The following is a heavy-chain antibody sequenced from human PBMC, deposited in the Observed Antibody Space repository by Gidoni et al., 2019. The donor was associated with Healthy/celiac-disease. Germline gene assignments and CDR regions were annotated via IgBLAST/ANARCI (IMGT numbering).Heavy chain of an antibody. V-gene: IGHV3-23*01. Sequence: EVHLLESGGGLVQPGGSLRLSCPASGFTFSSYAMSWVRQAPGKGLEWVSAISGSGGSTYYADSVKGRFTISRDNSKNTLYLQMNSLRAEDTAVYYCAKAQIQLEPGYYFDYWGQGTLVTVSS. CDR3: AKAQIQLEPGYYFDY. CDR2: ISGSGGST. CDR1: GFTFSSYA. D-gene: IGHD5-18*01. J-gene: IGHJ4*02.